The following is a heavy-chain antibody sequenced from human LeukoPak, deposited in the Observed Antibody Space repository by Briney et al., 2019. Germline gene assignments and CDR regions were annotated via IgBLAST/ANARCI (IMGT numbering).Heavy chain of an antibody. Sequence: GGSLRLSCAASGFTFSSYAMPWVRQAPGKGLEYVSAISSNGGSTYYANSVKGRFTISRDNSKNTLYLQMGSLGAEDMAVYYCARFYCSSTSCLFDYWGQGTLVTVSS. V-gene: IGHV3-64*01. D-gene: IGHD2-2*01. CDR3: ARFYCSSTSCLFDY. CDR2: ISSNGGST. CDR1: GFTFSSYA. J-gene: IGHJ4*02.